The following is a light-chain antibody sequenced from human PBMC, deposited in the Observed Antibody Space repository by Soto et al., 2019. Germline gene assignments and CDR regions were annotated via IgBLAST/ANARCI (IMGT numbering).Light chain of an antibody. CDR1: QSVSSY. Sequence: EIVLKQSPATLSLSPGERATLSCRASQSVSSYLAWYQQKPGQAPRLLIYDTSNRATGIPARFSGTGSGTDFTLTISSLEPEDFAVYYCQQRLSWPITFGQGTRLYI. CDR2: DTS. V-gene: IGKV3-11*01. J-gene: IGKJ5*01. CDR3: QQRLSWPIT.